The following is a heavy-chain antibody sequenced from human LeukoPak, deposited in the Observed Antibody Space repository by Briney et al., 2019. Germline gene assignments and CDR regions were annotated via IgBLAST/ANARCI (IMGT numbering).Heavy chain of an antibody. D-gene: IGHD3-22*01. CDR2: IGGRGDSI. V-gene: IGHV3-23*01. CDR1: GLTFKIYS. J-gene: IGHJ4*02. Sequence: AGGSLRLSCAASGLTFKIYSMHWVRQAPGKGLEWVAVIGGRGDSIFYADSVKGRFTISRDNSKNTVDLQMSSLRAEDTAIYYCAKDYYVTSGYFDSWGQGSLVSVSS. CDR3: AKDYYVTSGYFDS.